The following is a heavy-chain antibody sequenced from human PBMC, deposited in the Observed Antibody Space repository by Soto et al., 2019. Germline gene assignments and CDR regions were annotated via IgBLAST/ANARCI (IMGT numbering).Heavy chain of an antibody. Sequence: ASVKVSCKASGYTFTSYAMHWVRQAPGQRLEWMGWINAGNGNTKYSQKFQGRVTITRDTSTSTVYMELSSLRSEDTAVYYCTKPRSSLQWPPFDPWGHGTQVTVSS. D-gene: IGHD6-19*01. CDR2: INAGNGNT. J-gene: IGHJ5*02. CDR3: TKPRSSLQWPPFDP. V-gene: IGHV1-3*01. CDR1: GYTFTSYA.